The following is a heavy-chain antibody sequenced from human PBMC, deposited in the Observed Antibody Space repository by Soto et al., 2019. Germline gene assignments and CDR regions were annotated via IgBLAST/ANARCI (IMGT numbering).Heavy chain of an antibody. CDR3: ARDPRGIYDFWSGYYPLYGMDV. CDR2: IIPIFGTA. CDR1: GGTFSSYA. Sequence: ASVKVSCKASGGTFSSYAISWVRQAPGQGLEWMGGIIPIFGTANYAQKFQGRVTITADKSTSTAYMELSSLRSEDTAVYYCARDPRGIYDFWSGYYPLYGMDVWGQGTTVTVSS. V-gene: IGHV1-69*06. D-gene: IGHD3-3*01. J-gene: IGHJ6*02.